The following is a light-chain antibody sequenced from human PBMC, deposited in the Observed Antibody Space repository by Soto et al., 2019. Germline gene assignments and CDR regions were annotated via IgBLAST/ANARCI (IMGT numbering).Light chain of an antibody. CDR2: DAS. J-gene: IGKJ3*01. CDR1: QSVSSN. Sequence: EIVMTQSPATLSVSPGERATLSCRASQSVSSNLAWYQQKPGQAPRLLIYDASTRATGVTPRFSGSGSGTEFTLTISSLQSEDFAVYYCQQYNDWPPFTFGPGTKVDIK. V-gene: IGKV3-15*01. CDR3: QQYNDWPPFT.